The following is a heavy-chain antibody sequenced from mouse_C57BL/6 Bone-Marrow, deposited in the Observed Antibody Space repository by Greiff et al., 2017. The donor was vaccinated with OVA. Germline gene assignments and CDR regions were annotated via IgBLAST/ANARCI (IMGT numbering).Heavy chain of an antibody. CDR2: IDPEDGET. Sequence: EVQVVESGAELVKPGASVKLSCTASGFNIKDYYMHWVKQRTEQGLEWIGRIDPEDGETEYAPKFQGKATITADTSSNTAYLQLSSLTSEDTAVYYCARSRDYGVAYWGQGTLVTVSA. CDR1: GFNIKDYY. CDR3: ARSRDYGVAY. D-gene: IGHD2-4*01. V-gene: IGHV14-2*01. J-gene: IGHJ3*01.